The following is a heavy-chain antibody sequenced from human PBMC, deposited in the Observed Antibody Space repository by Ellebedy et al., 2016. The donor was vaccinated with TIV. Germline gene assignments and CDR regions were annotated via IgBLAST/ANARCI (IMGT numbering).Heavy chain of an antibody. CDR3: ARGSYFNSGSYFIFAADAFDV. CDR1: GGSIGSYF. CDR2: IHANGDT. Sequence: SETLSLXXTVSGGSIGSYFWSWIRQPAGKGLEWIGRIHANGDTHFNPPLKSRATMSLDLSKNQFSLKLSSVTAADTAVYYCARGSYFNSGSYFIFAADAFDVWGQGTRVTVSS. J-gene: IGHJ3*01. V-gene: IGHV4-4*07. D-gene: IGHD3-22*01.